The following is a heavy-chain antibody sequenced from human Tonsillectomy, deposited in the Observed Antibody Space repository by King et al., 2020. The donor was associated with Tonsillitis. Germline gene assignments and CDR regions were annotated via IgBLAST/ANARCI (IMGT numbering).Heavy chain of an antibody. CDR2: IYYSGST. D-gene: IGHD3-10*01. V-gene: IGHV4-31*03. J-gene: IGHJ6*02. CDR1: GGSINSGGYY. Sequence: VQLQESGPGLVKPSQTLSLTCTVSGGSINSGGYYWSWIRQHPGKGLEWIGYIYYSGSTSYNPSLKSRVTISLDTSKNQFSLKLTSVAAADTAVYYCAREAQIVFGSGSLRPYHFYGMDVWGQGTTVTVSS. CDR3: AREAQIVFGSGSLRPYHFYGMDV.